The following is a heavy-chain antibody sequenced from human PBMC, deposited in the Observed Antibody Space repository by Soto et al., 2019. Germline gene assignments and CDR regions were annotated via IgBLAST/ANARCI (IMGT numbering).Heavy chain of an antibody. CDR1: GFTFTNSA. V-gene: IGHV1-58*03. CDR3: AAELYSGGVCCHCEY. Sequence: QIQVVQSGPEVKKPGTSVKVSCKTSGFTFTNSAVQWVRQARGQRLEWIGWIGVYRGDTSYAQTLQGRITISRDMPTGRAYNELGSPRSDDTAVYYCAAELYSGGVCCHCEYWGQGSLVAVSS. J-gene: IGHJ4*02. D-gene: IGHD2-21*02. CDR2: IGVYRGDT.